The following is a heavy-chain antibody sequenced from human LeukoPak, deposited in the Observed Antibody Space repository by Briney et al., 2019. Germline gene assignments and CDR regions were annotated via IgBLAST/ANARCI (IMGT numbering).Heavy chain of an antibody. J-gene: IGHJ4*02. CDR1: GFTVRNHA. CDR2: ISGSGSNT. V-gene: IGHV3-23*01. D-gene: IGHD3-22*01. CDR3: AKSVGYYDSGGLDY. Sequence: GGSLRLSCAASGFTVRNHAMSWVRQAPGKGLEWVSTISGSGSNTYYADSVKGRFTISRDNSKNTLYLRMDSLRAEDTAVYYCAKSVGYYDSGGLDYWGRGTLVTVSS.